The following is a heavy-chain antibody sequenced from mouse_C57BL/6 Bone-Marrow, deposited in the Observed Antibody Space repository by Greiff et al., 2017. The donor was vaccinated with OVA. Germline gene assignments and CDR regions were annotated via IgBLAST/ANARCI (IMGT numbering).Heavy chain of an antibody. J-gene: IGHJ2*01. CDR3: ARDYGSSDDY. D-gene: IGHD1-1*01. Sequence: QVHVKQSGPELVKPGASVKLSCKASGYTFTSYDINWVKQRPGQGLEWIGWIYPRDGSTKYNEKFKGQATLTVDTSSSTAYMERHSLTSEDSAVYCCARDYGSSDDYWGEGTTLTVSS. CDR2: IYPRDGST. V-gene: IGHV1-85*01. CDR1: GYTFTSYD.